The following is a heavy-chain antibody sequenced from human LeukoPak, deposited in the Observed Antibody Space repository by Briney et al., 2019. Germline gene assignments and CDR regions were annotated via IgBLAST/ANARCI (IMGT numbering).Heavy chain of an antibody. V-gene: IGHV3-21*01. J-gene: IGHJ4*02. CDR2: ISSSSSYI. D-gene: IGHD6-13*01. Sequence: MPGGSLRLSCAASGFTFSSYSMNWVRRAPGKGLEWVSSISSSSSYIYYADSVKGRLTISRDNAKNSLYLQMNSLRAEDTAVYYCASLRQASSNWGQGTLVTVSS. CDR3: ASLRQASSN. CDR1: GFTFSSYS.